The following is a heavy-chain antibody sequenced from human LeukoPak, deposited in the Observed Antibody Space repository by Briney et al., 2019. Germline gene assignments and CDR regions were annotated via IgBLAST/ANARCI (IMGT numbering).Heavy chain of an antibody. CDR2: INWNGDST. Sequence: AGGSLRLSCAASGFTVSSNYMSWVRQAPGKGLEWVSGINWNGDSTAYADSVKSRFTISRDNAKNSLYLQMNSLRAEDTALYRCARGAYSTADYFDYWGQGTLVTVSS. V-gene: IGHV3-20*01. CDR3: ARGAYSTADYFDY. J-gene: IGHJ4*02. CDR1: GFTVSSNY. D-gene: IGHD4-11*01.